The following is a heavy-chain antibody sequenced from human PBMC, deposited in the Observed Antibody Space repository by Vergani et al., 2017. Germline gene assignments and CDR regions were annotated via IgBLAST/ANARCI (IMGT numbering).Heavy chain of an antibody. CDR3: ARESSGPYSQHRRAFDI. Sequence: EVQLLESGGGLVQPGGSLRLSCAASGFTFSSYAMSWVRQAPGKGLEWVSAISGSGGSTYYADSVKGRFTISRDNSKNTLYLQMNNLRAEDTAVYYCARESSGPYSQHRRAFDIWGQGTMVTVSS. CDR2: ISGSGGST. D-gene: IGHD4-11*01. J-gene: IGHJ3*02. CDR1: GFTFSSYA. V-gene: IGHV3-23*01.